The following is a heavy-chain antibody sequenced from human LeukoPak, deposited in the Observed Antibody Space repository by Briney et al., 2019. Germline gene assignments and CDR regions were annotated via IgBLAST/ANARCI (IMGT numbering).Heavy chain of an antibody. CDR2: INAGNGNT. CDR3: ARGRGVPAASGRFDP. J-gene: IGHJ5*02. D-gene: IGHD2-2*01. Sequence: ASVKVSCKTSGYTFTSYAIHWVRQAPGQRLEWMGWINAGNGNTKFSQKFQGRVTITRDTSASTAYMELSSLRSEDTAVCYCARGRGVPAASGRFDPWGQGILVTVSS. CDR1: GYTFTSYA. V-gene: IGHV1-3*01.